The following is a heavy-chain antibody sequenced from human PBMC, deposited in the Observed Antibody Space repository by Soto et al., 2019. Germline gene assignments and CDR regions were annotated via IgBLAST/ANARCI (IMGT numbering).Heavy chain of an antibody. J-gene: IGHJ4*02. D-gene: IGHD3-22*01. CDR3: ARSYDSSGYYVFDY. CDR1: GGSISSGSYY. V-gene: IGHV4-39*01. CDR2: IYYKGST. Sequence: SETLSLTCTVSGGSISSGSYYWGWIRQPPGKGLEWIGSIYYKGSTYYNPSLKSRVTISVDTSKNQFSLNLSSVTAADTAVYYCARSYDSSGYYVFDYWGQGTLVTVLL.